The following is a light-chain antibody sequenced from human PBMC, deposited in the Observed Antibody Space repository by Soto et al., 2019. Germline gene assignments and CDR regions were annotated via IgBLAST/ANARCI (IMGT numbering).Light chain of an antibody. J-gene: IGKJ5*01. CDR3: QEYNYWPPSP. V-gene: IGKV3-15*01. Sequence: EVVLTQSPATLSVSPGERATLSCRASQGLYINLAWYQQRPGQAPRLLIYGASTRATGVPARFSGSGSGTDFTLTISSVQSEDFAIYYCQEYNYWPPSPFGQGTRLEIK. CDR1: QGLYIN. CDR2: GAS.